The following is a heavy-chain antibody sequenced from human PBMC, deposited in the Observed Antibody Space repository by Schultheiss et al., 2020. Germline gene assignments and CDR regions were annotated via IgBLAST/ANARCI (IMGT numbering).Heavy chain of an antibody. CDR3: AHATMYSSSWYPSFDY. CDR2: IYWDDDK. Sequence: SGPTLVKPTETLTLTCTVSGFSARMGVSWIRQPPGKALEWLALIYWDDDKRFSPSLKSRFSITKDTSKNQVVLTMTNMDPVDSATYYCAHATMYSSSWYPSFDYWGQGTLVTVAS. J-gene: IGHJ4*02. D-gene: IGHD6-13*01. V-gene: IGHV2-5*02. CDR1: GFSARMG.